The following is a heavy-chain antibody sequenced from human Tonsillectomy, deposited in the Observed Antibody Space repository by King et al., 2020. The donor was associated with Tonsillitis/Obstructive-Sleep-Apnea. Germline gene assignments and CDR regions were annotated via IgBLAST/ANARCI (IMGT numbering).Heavy chain of an antibody. Sequence: VQLVESGGGLVKPGGSLRLSCAASGFTFSSYSMNWVRQAPGKGLEWVSSISSSGSYIHYADSVKGRFTISRDNAKNSLYLQMNSLGADDTAVYYCAGDPTVVVVAATPYFDYWGQGTLVTVSS. CDR2: ISSSGSYI. D-gene: IGHD2-15*01. J-gene: IGHJ4*02. V-gene: IGHV3-21*01. CDR3: AGDPTVVVVAATPYFDY. CDR1: GFTFSSYS.